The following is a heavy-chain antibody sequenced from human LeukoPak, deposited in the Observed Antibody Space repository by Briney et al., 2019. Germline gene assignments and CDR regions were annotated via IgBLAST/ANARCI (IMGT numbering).Heavy chain of an antibody. V-gene: IGHV3-23*01. CDR2: ISGSGGST. Sequence: GGSLRLSCAASGFTFSSYAMSWVRQAPGKGLEWVSAISGSGGSTYYADSVKGRFTISRDNAKNSLYLQMNSLRAEDTALYYCAKGVRITMVRGAFDIWGQGTMVTVSS. D-gene: IGHD3-10*01. CDR3: AKGVRITMVRGAFDI. CDR1: GFTFSSYA. J-gene: IGHJ3*02.